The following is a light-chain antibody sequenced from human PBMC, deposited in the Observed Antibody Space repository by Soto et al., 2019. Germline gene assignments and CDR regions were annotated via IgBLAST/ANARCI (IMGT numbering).Light chain of an antibody. CDR1: SSNIGGYT. CDR3: SSYTTSSTRV. Sequence: QSALTQPPSASGTPGQRVTISCSGSSSNIGGYTVNWYQQLPGTAPKLLIYNNNQRPSGVPDRFSGSKSGTSASLAISGLQSEDEADYYCSSYTTSSTRVFGGGTQLTVL. CDR2: NNN. V-gene: IGLV1-44*01. J-gene: IGLJ3*02.